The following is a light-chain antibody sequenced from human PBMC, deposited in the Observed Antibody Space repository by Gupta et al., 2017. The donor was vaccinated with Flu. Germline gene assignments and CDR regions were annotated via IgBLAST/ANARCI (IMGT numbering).Light chain of an antibody. CDR3: HQRSNWRPFT. CDR2: DAS. CDR1: QSVSIY. J-gene: IGKJ3*01. Sequence: EIVLTQSPSTLSLSPGERATLSCRASQSVSIYLAWYQQKPGQAPRLLIYDASTRATGIPARFSGSGSGTDFTLTVSSREQEDFAVYYCHQRSNWRPFTFGHGTKVDIK. V-gene: IGKV3-11*01.